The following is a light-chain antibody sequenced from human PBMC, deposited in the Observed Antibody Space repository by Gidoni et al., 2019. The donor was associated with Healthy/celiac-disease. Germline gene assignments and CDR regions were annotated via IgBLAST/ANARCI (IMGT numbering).Light chain of an antibody. CDR1: QSISSW. CDR3: QQYNSDPLT. CDR2: KAS. V-gene: IGKV1-5*03. Sequence: DLQMTQSPSTLSASVGSRVTITCRASQSISSWLAWYQQKPGKVPKLLIYKASSLESGVPSRVSGSGAGTEFTLTISSRQPDDFATYYCQQYNSDPLTFGGGTKVEIK. J-gene: IGKJ4*01.